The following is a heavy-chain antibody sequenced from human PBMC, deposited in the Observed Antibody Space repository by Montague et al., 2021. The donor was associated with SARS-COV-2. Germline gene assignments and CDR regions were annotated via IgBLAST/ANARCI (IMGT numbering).Heavy chain of an antibody. J-gene: IGHJ4*02. CDR1: GFSLSTSGVG. CDR3: ARIRYDILTGYQTLFDY. V-gene: IGHV2-70*11. CDR2: IDWDDDK. D-gene: IGHD3-9*01. Sequence: PALVKPTQTLTLTCTFSGFSLSTSGVGVGWIRQPPGKALEWLARIDWDDDKYYSTSLKTRLTISKDTSKNQVVLTMTYMDPVDTATYYCARIRYDILTGYQTLFDYWGQGTLVTVSS.